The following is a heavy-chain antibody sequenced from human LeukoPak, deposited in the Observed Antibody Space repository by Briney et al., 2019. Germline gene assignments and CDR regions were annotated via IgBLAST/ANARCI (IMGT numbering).Heavy chain of an antibody. Sequence: SVKVSCKASGGTFSSYAISWVRQAPGQGLEWMGGIIPIFGTANYAQKFQGRVTITADESTSTAYMELSSLRSEDTAVYYCAKTGYYYDSSGSHDAFDIWGQGTMVTVSS. CDR2: IIPIFGTA. CDR3: AKTGYYYDSSGSHDAFDI. V-gene: IGHV1-69*13. CDR1: GGTFSSYA. J-gene: IGHJ3*02. D-gene: IGHD3-22*01.